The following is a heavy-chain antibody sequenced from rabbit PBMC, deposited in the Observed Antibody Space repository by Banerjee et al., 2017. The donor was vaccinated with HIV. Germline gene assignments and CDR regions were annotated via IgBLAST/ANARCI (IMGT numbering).Heavy chain of an antibody. J-gene: IGHJ4*01. D-gene: IGHD1-1*01. Sequence: QSLEESGGDLVKPGASLTLTCTASGIDFSSYYWICWLRQAPGKGLEWIACIYAGSGGSTCYASWAKGRFTISKTSSTTVTLQMTSLTAADTATYFCARIHHSSGGYFNLWGPGTLVTVS. CDR3: ARIHHSSGGYFNL. CDR1: GIDFSSYYW. V-gene: IGHV1S40*01. CDR2: IYAGSGGST.